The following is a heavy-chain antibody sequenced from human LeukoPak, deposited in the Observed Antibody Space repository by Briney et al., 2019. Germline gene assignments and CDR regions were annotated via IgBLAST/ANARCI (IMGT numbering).Heavy chain of an antibody. V-gene: IGHV4-59*11. D-gene: IGHD4-17*01. CDR2: VYYNGLT. J-gene: IGHJ4*02. CDR3: TRERSTVTFDY. Sequence: SETLSLTCTVSGGSISPHYWTWIRQTPGKGLEWIGYVYYNGLTSYNASLRSRLILSVDTARNQVSLKLTSVTAADTAVYYCTRERSTVTFDYWGQGTLVTVSS. CDR1: GGSISPHY.